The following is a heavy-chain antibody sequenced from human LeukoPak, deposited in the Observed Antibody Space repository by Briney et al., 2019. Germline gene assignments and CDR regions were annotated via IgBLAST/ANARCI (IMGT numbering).Heavy chain of an antibody. CDR2: FDPEDGET. CDR3: ATDIRGIADAFDI. Sequence: ASVKVSCKVSGYTLTELPMHWVRQAPGKGLEWMGGFDPEDGETIYAQKFQGRVTMTEDISTDTASMELSGLRSEDTAVYYCATDIRGIADAFDIWGQGTMVTVSS. V-gene: IGHV1-24*01. CDR1: GYTLTELP. D-gene: IGHD6-13*01. J-gene: IGHJ3*02.